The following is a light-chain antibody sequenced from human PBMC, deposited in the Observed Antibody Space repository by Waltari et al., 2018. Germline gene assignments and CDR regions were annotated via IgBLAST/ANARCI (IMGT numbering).Light chain of an antibody. V-gene: IGLV2-14*01. J-gene: IGLJ2*01. Sequence: QSALTQPASVSGSPGQSIPISCTGPSSDVGAYNYLPWYQQHPGSAPKLMIYEVSKRPSGVSNRFSGSKSGNTASLTISGLQAEDEADYYCNSYTSSSTLVFGGGTKLTVL. CDR3: NSYTSSSTLV. CDR1: SSDVGAYNY. CDR2: EVS.